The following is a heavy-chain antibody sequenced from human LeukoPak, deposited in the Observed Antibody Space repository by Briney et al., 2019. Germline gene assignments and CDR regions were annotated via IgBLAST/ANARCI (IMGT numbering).Heavy chain of an antibody. J-gene: IGHJ6*02. V-gene: IGHV3-23*01. CDR1: GFTFSSYA. CDR2: ISGSGGST. CDR3: AKASFPNYYYYGMDV. Sequence: GGSLRLSCAASGFTFSSYAMSWVRQAPGKGLEWVSAISGSGGSTYYADSVKGRFTIPRDNSKNTLYLQMNSLRAEDTAVYYCAKASFPNYYYYGMDVWGQGTTVTVSS. D-gene: IGHD2/OR15-2a*01.